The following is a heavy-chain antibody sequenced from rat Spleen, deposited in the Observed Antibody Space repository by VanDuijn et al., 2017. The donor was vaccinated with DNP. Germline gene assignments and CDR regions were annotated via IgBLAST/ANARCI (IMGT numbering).Heavy chain of an antibody. J-gene: IGHJ2*01. CDR1: GYSITSNY. CDR3: ARWRIGPHYFDY. CDR2: ISYSGST. Sequence: VQLQESGPGLVKPSQSLSLTCSVTGYSITSNYWGWIRKFPGNKMEWIGHISYSGSTSYNPSLKSRIYITRDTSKNQFFLQLSSVSTDDTATYYCARWRIGPHYFDYWGQGVMVTVSS. D-gene: IGHD1-11*01. V-gene: IGHV3-1*01.